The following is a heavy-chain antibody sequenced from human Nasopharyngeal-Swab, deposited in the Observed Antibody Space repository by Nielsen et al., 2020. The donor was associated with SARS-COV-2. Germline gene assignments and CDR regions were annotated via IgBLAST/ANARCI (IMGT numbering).Heavy chain of an antibody. CDR3: ARWGNSSSWYYFDY. Sequence: GSLRLSCTVSGGSITSYYWSWIRQPPGKGLEWIGEINHSGSTNYNPSLKSRVTISVDTSKNQFSLKLSSVTAADTAVYYCARWGNSSSWYYFDYWGQGTLVTVSS. J-gene: IGHJ4*02. CDR1: GGSITSYY. V-gene: IGHV4-34*01. CDR2: INHSGST. D-gene: IGHD6-13*01.